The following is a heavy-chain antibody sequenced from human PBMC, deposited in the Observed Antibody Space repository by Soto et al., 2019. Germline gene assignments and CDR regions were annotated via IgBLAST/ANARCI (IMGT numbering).Heavy chain of an antibody. J-gene: IGHJ6*02. CDR2: ISSGDSTI. Sequence: VGSLRLSGAASGFTFSSYEMNWVRQAPGKGLEWVSYISSGDSTIYYADSVKGRFTISRDDAKNSLFLQMNSLRAEDTAVYYCARDYSVTSAGKSFYYYGMVVWGQGTTVTVSS. D-gene: IGHD4-4*01. CDR3: ARDYSVTSAGKSFYYYGMVV. V-gene: IGHV3-48*03. CDR1: GFTFSSYE.